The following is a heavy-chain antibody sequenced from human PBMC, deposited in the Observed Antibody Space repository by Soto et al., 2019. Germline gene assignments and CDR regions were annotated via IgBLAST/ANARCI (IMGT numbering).Heavy chain of an antibody. Sequence: EVQLVESGGGLVQPGGSLRLSCAASGFTFSSYWMHWVRQAPGKGLVWVSRINSDGSSTSYADSVKGRFTISRDNAKNTLYLQMNSLRAEDTAVYYCARENWGYYDSSGYEVFVSGMDVWGQGTTVTVSS. V-gene: IGHV3-74*01. CDR3: ARENWGYYDSSGYEVFVSGMDV. CDR1: GFTFSSYW. J-gene: IGHJ6*02. D-gene: IGHD3-22*01. CDR2: INSDGSST.